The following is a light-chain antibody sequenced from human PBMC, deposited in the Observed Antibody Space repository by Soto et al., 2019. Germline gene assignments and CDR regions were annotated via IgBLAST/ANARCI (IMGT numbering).Light chain of an antibody. Sequence: QSALTQPPSASGSLGQSVTISCTGTSSDVGGYNYVSWYQQHLGKAPKLMIYEVSKRPSGVPDRFSGSKSGNTASLTVSGLQAEDAADYYCRSYAGSNNLGVFGGGTKLTVL. V-gene: IGLV2-8*01. CDR2: EVS. CDR1: SSDVGGYNY. CDR3: RSYAGSNNLGV. J-gene: IGLJ2*01.